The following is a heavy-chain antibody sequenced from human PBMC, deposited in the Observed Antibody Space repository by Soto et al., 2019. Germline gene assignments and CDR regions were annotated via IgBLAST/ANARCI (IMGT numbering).Heavy chain of an antibody. CDR2: IYPGDSDT. J-gene: IGHJ4*02. D-gene: IGHD3-22*01. CDR3: VRHDDSRGWYYFDY. V-gene: IGHV5-51*01. CDR1: GYRFTSYW. Sequence: GESLKISCKGSGYRFTSYWIGWVRQMPGKGLEWMGIIYPGDSDTRYNSSFQGQVTISADKSINTAYLQWRSLKASDTAMYYCVRHDDSRGWYYFDYWGQGTLVTVS.